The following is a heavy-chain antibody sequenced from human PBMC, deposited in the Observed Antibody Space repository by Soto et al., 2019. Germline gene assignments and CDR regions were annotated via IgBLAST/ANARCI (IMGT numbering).Heavy chain of an antibody. Sequence: EVQLVESGGGLVQPGGSLRLSCAASGFTFSDHYMDWVRQAPGKGLEWVGRSRNKANSYSTEYAASVKGRFTISRDESKNSLYLQMNSLKTEDTAVYYCARFSGSSTWGLDYWGQGTLVTVSS. CDR1: GFTFSDHY. J-gene: IGHJ4*02. D-gene: IGHD1-26*01. V-gene: IGHV3-72*01. CDR3: ARFSGSSTWGLDY. CDR2: SRNKANSYST.